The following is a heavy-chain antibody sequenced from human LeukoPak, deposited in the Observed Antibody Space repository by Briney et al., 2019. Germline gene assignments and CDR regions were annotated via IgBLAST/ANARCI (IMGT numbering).Heavy chain of an antibody. J-gene: IGHJ4*02. CDR1: GYSISSGYY. CDR3: AKVGAYGDYARRDY. D-gene: IGHD4-17*01. Sequence: SEARSLTCDVSGYSISSGYYWAWIRPPPGKGLEWIGSMYDSGSSYYNPSLKSRITISVDTSKNQFSLKLSSVTAADTAVYYCAKVGAYGDYARRDYWGQGTLVTVSA. V-gene: IGHV4-38-2*01. CDR2: MYDSGSS.